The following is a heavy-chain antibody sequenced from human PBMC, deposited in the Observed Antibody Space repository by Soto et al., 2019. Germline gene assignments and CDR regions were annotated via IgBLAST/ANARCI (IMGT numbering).Heavy chain of an antibody. V-gene: IGHV3-30*03. Sequence: QVQLVESGEGVVQPGRSLRLSCAVSGFTVSTYGMHWVRQAPGKGLEWVAVISRDGRTKYYADSVKGRFTISRDNSRNTMFLEMNSLRGDDMAVYYCTGEVASGYWGQGTLVTVSS. J-gene: IGHJ4*02. CDR3: TGEVASGY. D-gene: IGHD2-8*02. CDR2: ISRDGRTK. CDR1: GFTVSTYG.